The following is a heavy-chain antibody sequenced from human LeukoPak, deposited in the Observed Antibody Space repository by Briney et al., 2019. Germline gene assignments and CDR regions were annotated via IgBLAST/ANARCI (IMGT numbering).Heavy chain of an antibody. CDR2: ISYDGSNK. D-gene: IGHD2-2*01. Sequence: PGGSLRLSCAASGFTFSSYAMHWVRQAPGKGLEWVAVISYDGSNKYYADSVKGRFTISRDNSKNTLYLQMNSLRAEDTAVYYCASECSSTSCYEGEFGYWGQGTLVTVSS. CDR1: GFTFSSYA. V-gene: IGHV3-30*01. CDR3: ASECSSTSCYEGEFGY. J-gene: IGHJ4*02.